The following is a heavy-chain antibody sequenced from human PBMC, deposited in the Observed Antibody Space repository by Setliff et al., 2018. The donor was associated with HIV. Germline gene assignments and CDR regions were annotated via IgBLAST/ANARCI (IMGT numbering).Heavy chain of an antibody. J-gene: IGHJ5*02. CDR2: IYHSGST. CDR1: GYSISSGYY. V-gene: IGHV4-38-2*01. D-gene: IGHD6-13*01. CDR3: ARIGSGWSVGWFDP. Sequence: SETLSLTCAVSGYSISSGYYWGWIRQPPGKGLEWVGSIYHSGSTYYNPSLKGRVTISVDTSKNQLSLKLRSVTAADTAVYYCARIGSGWSVGWFDPWGQGTLVTVSS.